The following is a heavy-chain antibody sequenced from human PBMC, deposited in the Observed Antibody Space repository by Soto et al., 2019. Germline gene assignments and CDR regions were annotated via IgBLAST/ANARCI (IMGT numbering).Heavy chain of an antibody. Sequence: SVKVSCKASGGTFSSYAISWLRQAPGQGLDWMGGIIPVFGTTNYEQKFQGRVTITADGSTSTAYMELSSLRSADTAVYYCARSSGYRLIRTLAGNQYYYAMDVWGQGTTVTVSS. V-gene: IGHV1-69*13. CDR3: ARSSGYRLIRTLAGNQYYYAMDV. CDR2: IIPVFGTT. CDR1: GGTFSSYA. J-gene: IGHJ6*02. D-gene: IGHD2-2*02.